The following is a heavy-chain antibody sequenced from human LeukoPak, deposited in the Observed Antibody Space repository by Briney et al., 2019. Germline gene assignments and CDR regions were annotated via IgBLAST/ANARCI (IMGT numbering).Heavy chain of an antibody. CDR3: ARVGGSGYDPPFDY. V-gene: IGHV3-30-3*01. Sequence: GGSLRLSCAASGFTFSSYATHWVRQAPGKGLEWVAVISYDGSNKYYADSVKGRFTISRDNSKNTLYLQMNSLRAEDTAVYYCARVGGSGYDPPFDYWGQGTLVTVSS. D-gene: IGHD5-12*01. CDR2: ISYDGSNK. J-gene: IGHJ4*02. CDR1: GFTFSSYA.